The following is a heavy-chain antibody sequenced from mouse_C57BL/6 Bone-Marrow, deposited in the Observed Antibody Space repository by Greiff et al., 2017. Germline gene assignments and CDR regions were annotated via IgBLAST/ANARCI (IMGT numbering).Heavy chain of an antibody. CDR2: ISSGSSTI. V-gene: IGHV5-17*01. J-gene: IGHJ4*01. Sequence: EVQGVESGGGLVKPGGSLKLSCAASGFTFSDYGMHWVRQAPEKGLEWVAYISSGSSTIYYADTVKGRFTISRDNAKNTLFLQMTSLRSADTAMYYCARGGYPHYYAMDYWGQGTSVTVSS. CDR3: ARGGYPHYYAMDY. D-gene: IGHD2-2*01. CDR1: GFTFSDYG.